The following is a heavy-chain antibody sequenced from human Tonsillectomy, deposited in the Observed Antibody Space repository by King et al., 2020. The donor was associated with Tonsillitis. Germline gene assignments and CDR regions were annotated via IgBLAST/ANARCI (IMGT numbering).Heavy chain of an antibody. CDR3: ARDRQYYDSSGYPPSTEFDP. CDR1: GFTFSSYS. J-gene: IGHJ5*02. D-gene: IGHD3-22*01. Sequence: VQLVQSGGGLVKPGGSLRLSCAASGFTFSSYSMNWVRQAPGKGLEWVSSISSSSSYIYYADSVKGRFTISRDHAKNSLYLQMNSLRAEDTAVYYCARDRQYYDSSGYPPSTEFDPWGQGTLVTVSS. V-gene: IGHV3-21*01. CDR2: ISSSSSYI.